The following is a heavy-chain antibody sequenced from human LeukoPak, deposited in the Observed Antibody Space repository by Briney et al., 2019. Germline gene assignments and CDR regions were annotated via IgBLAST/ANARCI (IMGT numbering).Heavy chain of an antibody. V-gene: IGHV1-2*02. J-gene: IGHJ2*01. D-gene: IGHD3-10*01. CDR3: AKDPYGTWYFDL. CDR1: GYTFTGYY. CDR2: INPNSGGT. Sequence: ASVKVSFKASGYTFTGYYMHLVRQAPGHGLEWMGWINPNSGGTNYAQKFQGRVTMTRDTSISTAYMELSRLRSDDTAVYYCAKDPYGTWYFDLWGRGTLVTVSS.